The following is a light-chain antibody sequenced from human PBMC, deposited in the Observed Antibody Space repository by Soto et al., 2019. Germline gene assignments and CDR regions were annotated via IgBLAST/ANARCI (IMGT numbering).Light chain of an antibody. CDR3: QQYNTRTWT. CDR2: GAA. J-gene: IGKJ1*01. V-gene: IGKV3-15*01. CDR1: QSISTN. Sequence: EIVMTQSPATLSVSPGARATLSCRASQSISTNLAWNQHRPGQPPSLLMYGAATRATGVPARFSGGGSGTQFTLTITSLQSEEFPVYYCQQYNTRTWTFGQGTKVEIK.